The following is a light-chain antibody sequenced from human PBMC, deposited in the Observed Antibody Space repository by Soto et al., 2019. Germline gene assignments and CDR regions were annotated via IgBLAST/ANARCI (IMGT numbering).Light chain of an antibody. CDR1: SSNIGSNT. J-gene: IGLJ2*01. CDR2: SNN. CDR3: AAWDDSLNVV. V-gene: IGLV1-44*01. Sequence: QAVVTQPPSASGTPGQRVTISCSGSSSNIGSNTVNWYQQLPGTAPKLLIYSNNQRPSGVPDRFSGSKSGTSASLAISGLQSEDEDDYYCAAWDDSLNVVFGGGTQLTVL.